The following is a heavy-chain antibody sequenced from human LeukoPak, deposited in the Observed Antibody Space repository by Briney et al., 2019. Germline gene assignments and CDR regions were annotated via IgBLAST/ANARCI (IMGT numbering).Heavy chain of an antibody. CDR2: ISTSGGSS. CDR3: AIMHPYYDGSGYWVQ. D-gene: IGHD3-22*01. CDR1: GFNFSSYA. V-gene: IGHV3-23*01. Sequence: GGSLRLSCAASGFNFSSYAMSWVRQAPGKGLEWVSGISTSGGSSSYADSVKGRFTISRDNPRNTLYMQMNSLRAEDTALYYCAIMHPYYDGSGYWVQWGQGTLVTVSS. J-gene: IGHJ4*02.